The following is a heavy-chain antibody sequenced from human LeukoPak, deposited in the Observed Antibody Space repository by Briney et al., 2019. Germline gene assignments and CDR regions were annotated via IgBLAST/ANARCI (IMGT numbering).Heavy chain of an antibody. Sequence: GGSLRLSCAASGFTFSSYEMNWVRQAPGKGLEWVSYICSSGSTIYYADSVKGRFTISRDNAKNSLYLQMNSLRAEDTAVYYCARVLPYGDYDYYFDYWGQGTLVTVSS. CDR1: GFTFSSYE. V-gene: IGHV3-48*03. CDR2: ICSSGSTI. D-gene: IGHD4-17*01. CDR3: ARVLPYGDYDYYFDY. J-gene: IGHJ4*02.